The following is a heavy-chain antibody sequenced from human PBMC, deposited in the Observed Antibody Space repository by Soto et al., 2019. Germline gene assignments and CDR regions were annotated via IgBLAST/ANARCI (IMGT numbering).Heavy chain of an antibody. V-gene: IGHV3-15*07. J-gene: IGHJ4*02. Sequence: GGSLRLSCVASGFTFNVAWLSWVRQSPGKGLEWVGRIKDRGTVDYAAFAQGRFTISRDDSKSTLYLQMNSLQTEVTAVYYCTTLSLFARGAQG. CDR2: IKDRGTV. D-gene: IGHD6-6*01. CDR1: GFTFNVAW. CDR3: TTLSLFAR.